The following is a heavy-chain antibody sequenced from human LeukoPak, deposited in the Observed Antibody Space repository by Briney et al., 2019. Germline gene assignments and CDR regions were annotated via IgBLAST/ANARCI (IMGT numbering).Heavy chain of an antibody. V-gene: IGHV4-4*07. CDR1: GGSVNTCY. Sequence: SETLSLTCTVSGGSVNTCYWSWIRQPAGKGLEWIGRIYISGITNYNPSLKSRVTMSVDTSKNQFSLNLSSVTAADTAVYHCARGGSAYHEYYFDSWGQGTLVTVSS. CDR3: ARGGSAYHEYYFDS. J-gene: IGHJ4*02. D-gene: IGHD3-22*01. CDR2: IYISGIT.